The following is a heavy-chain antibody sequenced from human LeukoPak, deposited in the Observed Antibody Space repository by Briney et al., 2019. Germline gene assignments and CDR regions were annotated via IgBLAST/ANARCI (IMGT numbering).Heavy chain of an antibody. J-gene: IGHJ5*02. D-gene: IGHD3-16*01. Sequence: SVNVSCKASGYTYTRYYMHGLRPAPGQGLDWMGWINPNRCGTNYAQKFQGRLTINRDTPFSTAHMVLSRLTSDCTPVYYFERSGGKKPIDLWGRKTLVTVSS. V-gene: IGHV1-2*02. CDR3: ERSGGKKPIDL. CDR2: INPNRCGT. CDR1: GYTYTRYY.